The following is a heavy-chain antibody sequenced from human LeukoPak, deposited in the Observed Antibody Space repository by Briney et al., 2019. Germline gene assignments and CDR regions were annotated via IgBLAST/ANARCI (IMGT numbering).Heavy chain of an antibody. CDR3: ARDSPTVGSGYPSRKINFPYYFDY. J-gene: IGHJ4*02. CDR2: ISANNDDT. CDR1: RYTFINFG. Sequence: ASVKVSCKASRYTFINFGISWVRQAPGQGLEWMGWISANNDDTNYAQKVQGRVTMTTDTSTNTVYMELRSLRSDDTAVYYCARDSPTVGSGYPSRKINFPYYFDYWGQGTLVTVSS. V-gene: IGHV1-18*01. D-gene: IGHD3-22*01.